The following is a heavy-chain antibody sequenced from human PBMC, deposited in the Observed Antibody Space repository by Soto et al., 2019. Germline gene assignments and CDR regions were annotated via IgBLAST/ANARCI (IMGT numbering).Heavy chain of an antibody. Sequence: SVKVSCKASVGTFSSYAISWVRQAPGQGLEWMGGIIPIFGTANYAQKFQGRVTITADESTSTAYMELSSLRSEDTAVYYCARDRYCSSTSCTNNCFDPWGQGTLVTVSS. CDR3: ARDRYCSSTSCTNNCFDP. J-gene: IGHJ5*02. CDR2: IIPIFGTA. D-gene: IGHD2-2*01. V-gene: IGHV1-69*13. CDR1: VGTFSSYA.